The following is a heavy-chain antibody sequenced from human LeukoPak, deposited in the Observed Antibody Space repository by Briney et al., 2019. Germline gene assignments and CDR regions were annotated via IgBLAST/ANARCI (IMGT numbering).Heavy chain of an antibody. CDR2: MNPNSGNT. D-gene: IGHD3-16*02. Sequence: ASVKVSCKASGYTFTSYGISWVRQATGQGLEWMGWMNPNSGNTGYAQKFQGRVTMTRNTSISTAYMELSSLRSEDTAVYYCARGARARGGVIVWGIDYWGQGTLVTVSS. J-gene: IGHJ4*02. CDR3: ARGARARGGVIVWGIDY. CDR1: GYTFTSYG. V-gene: IGHV1-8*02.